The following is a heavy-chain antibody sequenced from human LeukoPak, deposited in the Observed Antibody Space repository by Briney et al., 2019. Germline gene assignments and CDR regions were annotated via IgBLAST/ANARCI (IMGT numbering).Heavy chain of an antibody. Sequence: SQTLSLTCTVSGGSINSGGYYWSWIRQHPGKGLEWIGYIFYSGTTYYNPSLKSRLTISVDTSKNQFSLKLSSVSAADTAVYYCAKALNWNCLGYWGQGTLVTVSS. CDR3: AKALNWNCLGY. CDR1: GGSINSGGYY. D-gene: IGHD1-7*01. V-gene: IGHV4-31*03. CDR2: IFYSGTT. J-gene: IGHJ4*02.